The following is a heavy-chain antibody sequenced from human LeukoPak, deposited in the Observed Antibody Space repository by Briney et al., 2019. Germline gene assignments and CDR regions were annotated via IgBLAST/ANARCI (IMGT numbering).Heavy chain of an antibody. V-gene: IGHV3-74*01. Sequence: GGSLRLXCAASGFTFSSYWMHWVRQAPGKGLVWVSRINSDGTTTDYADSVKGRFTISRDNAKNTLYLQMNSLRAEDTAVYYCAIFQAVVVDPWGQGTLVTVSS. D-gene: IGHD2-21*01. CDR3: AIFQAVVVDP. J-gene: IGHJ5*02. CDR1: GFTFSSYW. CDR2: INSDGTTT.